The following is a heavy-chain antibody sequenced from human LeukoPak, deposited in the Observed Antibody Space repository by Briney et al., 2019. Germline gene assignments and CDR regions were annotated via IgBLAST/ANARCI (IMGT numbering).Heavy chain of an antibody. CDR3: GKTTTGYSSGRYPGWPVDY. Sequence: GGSLRLSCAASGYTFNSYAMYWVRQAPAKGLELVSRIFGSGGSAHYADSVRGRFTISRDNSKNTVYLQMDSLRVEDTAVYYCGKTTTGYSSGRYPGWPVDYWGQGTLVTVSS. D-gene: IGHD6-19*01. CDR1: GYTFNSYA. CDR2: IFGSGGSA. J-gene: IGHJ4*02. V-gene: IGHV3-23*01.